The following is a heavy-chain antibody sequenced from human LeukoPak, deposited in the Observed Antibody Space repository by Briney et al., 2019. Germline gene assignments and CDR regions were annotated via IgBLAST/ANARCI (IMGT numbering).Heavy chain of an antibody. Sequence: GGSLRLSCAASGFTFSSYEMNWVRQAPGKGLEWVSYISSSGSTIYYADSVKGRFTISRDNAKNSLYLQMNSLRAEDTAVYYCARVEYNTQKRDVVVTAIGFDYWDQGTLVTVSS. V-gene: IGHV3-48*03. CDR1: GFTFSSYE. J-gene: IGHJ4*02. CDR2: ISSSGSTI. D-gene: IGHD2-21*02. CDR3: ARVEYNTQKRDVVVTAIGFDY.